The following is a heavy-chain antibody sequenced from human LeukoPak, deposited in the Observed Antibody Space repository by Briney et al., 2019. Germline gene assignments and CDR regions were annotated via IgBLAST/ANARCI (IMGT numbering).Heavy chain of an antibody. V-gene: IGHV3-7*01. CDR3: AREVPDALYYYDSSGKGVGYFDY. J-gene: IGHJ4*02. Sequence: GGSLRLSCAASGFTFSSSGMSWVRQAPGKGLEWVANIKQDGSEKYYVDSVKGRFTISRDNAKNSLYLQMNSLRAEDTAVYYCAREVPDALYYYDSSGKGVGYFDYWGQGTLVTVSS. D-gene: IGHD3-22*01. CDR2: IKQDGSEK. CDR1: GFTFSSSG.